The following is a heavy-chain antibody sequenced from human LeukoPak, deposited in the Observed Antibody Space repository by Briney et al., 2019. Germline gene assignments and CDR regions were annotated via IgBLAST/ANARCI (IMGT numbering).Heavy chain of an antibody. CDR3: AKPYGSGSYGGAFDI. CDR1: GFTFDDYA. J-gene: IGHJ3*02. CDR2: ISWNSGSI. Sequence: PGGSLRLSCAASGFTFDDYAMHWVRQAPGKGLEWVSGISWNSGSIGYADSVKGRFTISRDNAKNSLYLQMNSLRAEDTALYYCAKPYGSGSYGGAFDIWGQGTMVTVSS. D-gene: IGHD3-10*01. V-gene: IGHV3-9*01.